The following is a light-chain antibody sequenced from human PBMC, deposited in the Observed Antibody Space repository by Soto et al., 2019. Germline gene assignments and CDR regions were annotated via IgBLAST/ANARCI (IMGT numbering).Light chain of an antibody. CDR1: QSVSRY. CDR3: QQRSNGRVT. V-gene: IGKV3-11*01. CDR2: DAS. Sequence: EIVLTQSPVTLSLSPGERATLSCRASQSVSRYLAWYQQKPGQAPRLLIYDASNRATGIPARFSGSGSGTDFTLTISSLEPEDFAVYYCQQRSNGRVTFGGGTKVEIK. J-gene: IGKJ4*01.